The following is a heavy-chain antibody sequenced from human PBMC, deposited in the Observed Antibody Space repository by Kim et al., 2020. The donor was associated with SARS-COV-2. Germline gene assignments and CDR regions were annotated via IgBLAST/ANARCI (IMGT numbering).Heavy chain of an antibody. D-gene: IGHD2-15*01. Sequence: GGSLRLSCAASGFTFSDYYMSWIRQAPGKGLEWVSYISSSSSYTNYADSVKGRFTISRDNAKNSLYLQMNSLRAEDTAVYYCARDSGGPVAGSFDYWGQGTLVTVSS. J-gene: IGHJ4*02. CDR2: ISSSSSYT. CDR1: GFTFSDYY. V-gene: IGHV3-11*06. CDR3: ARDSGGPVAGSFDY.